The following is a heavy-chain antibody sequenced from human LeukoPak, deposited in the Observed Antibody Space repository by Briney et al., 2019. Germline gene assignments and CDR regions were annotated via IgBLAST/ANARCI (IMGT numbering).Heavy chain of an antibody. V-gene: IGHV4-34*01. CDR1: GGSFSSKY. CDR3: ARGQGGWLTNMGRAYYFDY. J-gene: IGHJ4*02. D-gene: IGHD6-19*01. CDR2: ISHSGRT. Sequence: SETLSLTCAVYGGSFSSKYWTWFRPPPGKGLEWIGQISHSGRTNYNPSLASRVTMSVDTYKNQFSLKLNSVTAADTAVYYCARGQGGWLTNMGRAYYFDYWGQGTLVTVSS.